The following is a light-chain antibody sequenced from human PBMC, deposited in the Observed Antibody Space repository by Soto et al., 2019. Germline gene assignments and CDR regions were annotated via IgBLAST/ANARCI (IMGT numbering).Light chain of an antibody. V-gene: IGKV1-5*01. CDR1: RSISDW. Sequence: DIQMTQSPSSLSPSVGDRFTIACRSSRSISDWLAWYQQKPGKAPELLIFDASNLKSGVSSRFSGSGSGTEFTLTISSLQPDDFATYYCQQYNSYSWTFGQGTKVDIK. CDR3: QQYNSYSWT. J-gene: IGKJ1*01. CDR2: DAS.